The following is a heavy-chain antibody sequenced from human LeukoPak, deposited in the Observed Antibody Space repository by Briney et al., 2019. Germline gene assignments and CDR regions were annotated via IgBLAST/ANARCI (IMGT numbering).Heavy chain of an antibody. CDR3: ARDRRSFSGWSDP. CDR2: TYYRSGWYN. D-gene: IGHD2/OR15-2a*01. J-gene: IGHJ5*02. Sequence: SQTLSLTCAISGDSVSSNSAAWNWIRQSPSRGLEWLGRTYYRSGWYNDYAVSVQGRISINPDTTKNQFSLQLNSVTPDDTAIYYCARDRRSFSGWSDPWGQGTLVTVSS. CDR1: GDSVSSNSAA. V-gene: IGHV6-1*01.